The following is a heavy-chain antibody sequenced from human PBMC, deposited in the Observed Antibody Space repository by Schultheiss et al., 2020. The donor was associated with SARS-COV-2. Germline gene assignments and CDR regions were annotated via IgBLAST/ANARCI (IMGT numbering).Heavy chain of an antibody. J-gene: IGHJ4*02. Sequence: GGSLRLSCAASGFTFSDHYMDWVRQAPGKGLEWVGRIKSKTDGGTTDYAAPVKGRFTISRDDSKNTLYLQMNSLKTEDTAVYYCTPDVDTAMTGYWGQGTLVTVSS. V-gene: IGHV3-15*01. CDR2: IKSKTDGGTT. CDR3: TPDVDTAMTGY. D-gene: IGHD5-18*01. CDR1: GFTFSDHY.